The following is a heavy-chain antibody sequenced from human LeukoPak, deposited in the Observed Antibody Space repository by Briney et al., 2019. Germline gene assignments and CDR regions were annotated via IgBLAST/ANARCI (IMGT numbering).Heavy chain of an antibody. CDR3: ARPPRTYYYDSSGYYWSNAFDI. J-gene: IGHJ3*02. D-gene: IGHD3-22*01. Sequence: GGSLRLSCAASGFTFSAYDMNWVRQGPGMGLEWVSYITTSNSPIYYADSVKGRFTISRDNAKNSLYLQMNSLRAEDTAVYYCARPPRTYYYDSSGYYWSNAFDIWGQGTMVTVSS. CDR2: ITTSNSPI. CDR1: GFTFSAYD. V-gene: IGHV3-48*01.